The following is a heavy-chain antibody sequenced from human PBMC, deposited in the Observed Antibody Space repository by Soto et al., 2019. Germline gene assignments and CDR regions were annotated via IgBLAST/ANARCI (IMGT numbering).Heavy chain of an antibody. D-gene: IGHD3-22*01. CDR2: IIPIFGTA. CDR1: GGTFSSYA. V-gene: IGHV1-69*06. CDR3: ARDPLSDSSGYYYRYFQH. Sequence: QVQLVQSGAEVKKPGSSVKVSCKASGGTFSSYAISWVRQAPGQGLEWMGGIIPIFGTANYAQKFQGRVTITADKSTSTAYMERSSLRSEDTAVYYCARDPLSDSSGYYYRYFQHWGQGTLVTVSS. J-gene: IGHJ1*01.